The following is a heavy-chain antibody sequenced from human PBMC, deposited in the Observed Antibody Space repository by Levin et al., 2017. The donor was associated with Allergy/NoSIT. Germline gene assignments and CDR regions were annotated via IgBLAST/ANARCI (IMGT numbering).Heavy chain of an antibody. D-gene: IGHD2-21*01. CDR1: GFTFSSYS. CDR2: ISSSSSYI. J-gene: IGHJ1*01. Sequence: GGSLRLSCAASGFTFSSYSMNWVRQAPGKGLEWVSSISSSSSYIYYADSVKGRFTISRDNAKNSLYLQMNSLRAEDTAVYYCARDFPIPEQQFQHWGQGTLVTVSS. CDR3: ARDFPIPEQQFQH. V-gene: IGHV3-21*01.